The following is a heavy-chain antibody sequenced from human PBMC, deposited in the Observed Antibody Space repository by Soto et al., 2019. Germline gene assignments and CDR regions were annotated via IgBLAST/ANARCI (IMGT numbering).Heavy chain of an antibody. D-gene: IGHD3-22*01. J-gene: IGHJ4*02. CDR2: INGDGSDT. V-gene: IGHV3-74*01. CDR1: GFTFSNYW. CDR3: ARGFTMTLDY. Sequence: GSLRLSCAASGFTFSNYWMHWVRQVPGKGLAWVSRINGDGSDTSYADSVKGRFTISRDIPRNTLHLQMNSLRAEDTAVYYCARGFTMTLDYWGQGTLVTAPQ.